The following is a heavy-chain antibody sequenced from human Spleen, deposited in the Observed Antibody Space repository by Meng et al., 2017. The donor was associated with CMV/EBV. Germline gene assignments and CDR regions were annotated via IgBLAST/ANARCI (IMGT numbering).Heavy chain of an antibody. D-gene: IGHD5-12*01. CDR2: ISYDGSNK. CDR1: GFTLSTYD. Sequence: GESLKISCAASGFTLSTYDMHWVRQAPGKGLEWVAFISYDGSNKYYADSVKGRFTISRDNSKNTLYLQMNSLRAEDTAVYYCASSLRNRVGVATIDRRPYWGQGTLVTVSS. V-gene: IGHV3-30*14. J-gene: IGHJ4*02. CDR3: ASSLRNRVGVATIDRRPY.